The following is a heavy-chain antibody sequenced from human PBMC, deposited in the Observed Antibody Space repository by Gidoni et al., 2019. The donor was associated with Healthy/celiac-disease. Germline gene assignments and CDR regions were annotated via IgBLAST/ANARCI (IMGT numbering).Heavy chain of an antibody. CDR2: FDPEDGET. Sequence: QVQLVPSGAEVKKPGASVQVSCRVSGYTLTELSMHWVRQAPGKGLEWMGGFDPEDGETIYAQKCQGRVTMTEDTSTDTAYMELSSLRSEDTAVYYCATDLGYCSGGSCSYYYYYYGMDVWGQGTTVTVSS. CDR3: ATDLGYCSGGSCSYYYYYYGMDV. D-gene: IGHD2-15*01. J-gene: IGHJ6*02. V-gene: IGHV1-24*01. CDR1: GYTLTELS.